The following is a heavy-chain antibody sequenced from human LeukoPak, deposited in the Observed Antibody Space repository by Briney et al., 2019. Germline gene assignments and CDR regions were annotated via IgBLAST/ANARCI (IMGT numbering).Heavy chain of an antibody. J-gene: IGHJ5*02. Sequence: PSETLSLTCTVSGGSISSYYWSWIRQPPGKGLEWIGYIYYSGSTNYNPSLKSRVTISVDTSKNQFSLKLSSVTAADTAVYYCARVGTDLASRFDPWGQGTLITVSS. D-gene: IGHD2-8*02. V-gene: IGHV4-59*01. CDR2: IYYSGST. CDR1: GGSISSYY. CDR3: ARVGTDLASRFDP.